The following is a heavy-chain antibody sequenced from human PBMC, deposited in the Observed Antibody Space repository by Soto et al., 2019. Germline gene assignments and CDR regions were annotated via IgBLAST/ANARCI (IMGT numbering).Heavy chain of an antibody. D-gene: IGHD2-15*01. CDR2: ISYSGSGSYT. Sequence: PGGSLRLSCVVSGLTFSDYYMSWIRQAPGKGLEWVSYISYSGSGSYTNYADSVKCRFTISRDNAKNSLYLQMNILRAEDTAVYYCARNPGYCSGVSCYSDXWGQGTLFTVSX. J-gene: IGHJ4*02. V-gene: IGHV3-11*06. CDR1: GLTFSDYY. CDR3: ARNPGYCSGVSCYSDX.